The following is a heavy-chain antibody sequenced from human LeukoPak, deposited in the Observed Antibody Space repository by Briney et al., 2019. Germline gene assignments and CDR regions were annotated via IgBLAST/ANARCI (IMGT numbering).Heavy chain of an antibody. CDR1: GYTFTSYD. CDR2: MNPNSGNT. CDR3: ARDGALYYDILTGYFDY. V-gene: IGHV1-8*01. J-gene: IGHJ4*02. Sequence: GASVKVSCKASGYTFTSYDINWVRQATGQGLEWMGWMNPNSGNTGYAQKFQGRVTMTRNTSISTAYMELSSLRSEDTAVYYCARDGALYYDILTGYFDYWGQGTLVTVSS. D-gene: IGHD3-9*01.